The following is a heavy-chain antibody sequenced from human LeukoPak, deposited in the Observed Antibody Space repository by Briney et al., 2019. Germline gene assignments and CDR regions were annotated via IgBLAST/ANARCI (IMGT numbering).Heavy chain of an antibody. Sequence: SETLSLTCTVSGGSISSGSFYWGWLRQPPGKGLEGIGTSYYTGSTYYNPSLKSRVTISVDTSKNQFSLKLSSVTAADTAVYYCARSFWDSSGWYGDNWGQGTLVTVSS. V-gene: IGHV4-39*01. J-gene: IGHJ4*02. CDR2: SYYTGST. CDR3: ARSFWDSSGWYGDN. CDR1: GGSISSGSFY. D-gene: IGHD6-19*01.